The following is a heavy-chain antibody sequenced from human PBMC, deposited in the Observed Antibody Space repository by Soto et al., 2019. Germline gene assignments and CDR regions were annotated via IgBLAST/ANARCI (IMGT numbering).Heavy chain of an antibody. D-gene: IGHD3-10*01. Sequence: QLQLQESGSGLVKPSQTLSLTCAVSGGSISSGGYSWSWIRQPPGKGLEWIGYIYHSGSTYYNPDLKSRVTISVDRSKTQFSLKLSSVTAADTAVYYCARDGSGSYYYYFDYWGQGTLVTVSS. CDR3: ARDGSGSYYYYFDY. J-gene: IGHJ4*02. CDR1: GGSISSGGYS. V-gene: IGHV4-30-2*01. CDR2: IYHSGST.